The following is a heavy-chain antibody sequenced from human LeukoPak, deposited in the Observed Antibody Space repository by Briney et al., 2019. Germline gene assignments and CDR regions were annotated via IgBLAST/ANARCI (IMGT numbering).Heavy chain of an antibody. Sequence: SETLSLTCTVSGGSIRTTSYYWSWIRRPPGKGLEWIGSIYYSGTTYYNPSLTSPFTISVDTSKNQFSLKLSSVSAADTAVYYCARHARREALRHSAFDIWGQGTMVAVSS. D-gene: IGHD3-16*01. CDR2: IYYSGTT. CDR1: GGSIRTTSYY. V-gene: IGHV4-39*01. J-gene: IGHJ3*02. CDR3: ARHARREALRHSAFDI.